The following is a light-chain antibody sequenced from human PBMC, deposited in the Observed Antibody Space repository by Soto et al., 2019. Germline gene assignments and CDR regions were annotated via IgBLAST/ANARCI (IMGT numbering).Light chain of an antibody. V-gene: IGLV2-14*01. Sequence: QSALTQPASVSGSPGQSITISCTGTSSDVGGYNYVSWYQQHPGKAPELMIYEVSNRPSGVSNRFSGSKSGNTASLTISGLQADDEADYYCSSYTSSSTLVFGTGTKVTVL. CDR2: EVS. J-gene: IGLJ1*01. CDR3: SSYTSSSTLV. CDR1: SSDVGGYNY.